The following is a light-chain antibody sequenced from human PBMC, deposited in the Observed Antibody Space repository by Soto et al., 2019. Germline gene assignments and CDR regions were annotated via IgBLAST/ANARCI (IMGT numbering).Light chain of an antibody. Sequence: DIVMTQSPLSLPVTPGEPASISCRSSQSLLHSSGYTYLDWYLQKPGQSPQLLIYLGSIRASGVPDMFSGSGSGTDFTLRISRVEAEDVGLYYCMQSLQAPMYTFGQGTKLEV. CDR2: LGS. CDR1: QSLLHSSGYTY. V-gene: IGKV2-28*01. J-gene: IGKJ2*01. CDR3: MQSLQAPMYT.